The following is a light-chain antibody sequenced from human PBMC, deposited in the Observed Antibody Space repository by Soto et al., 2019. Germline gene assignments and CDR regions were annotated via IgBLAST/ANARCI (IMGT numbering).Light chain of an antibody. J-gene: IGKJ3*01. Sequence: DIQMTQSPSSLSASVGDRVTITCQASHDITSYLNWYQHKPGKAPKLLIYDASILEAGVPSRFSGSVSGTDFPITISRLQPEAVSTYYCQKCDYLPIFGPGTTVDF. CDR2: DAS. CDR3: QKCDYLPI. CDR1: HDITSY. V-gene: IGKV1-33*01.